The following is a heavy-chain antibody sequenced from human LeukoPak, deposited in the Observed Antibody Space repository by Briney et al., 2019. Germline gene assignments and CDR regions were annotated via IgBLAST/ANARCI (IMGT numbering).Heavy chain of an antibody. V-gene: IGHV1-2*02. Sequence: ASVKVSCKASGYTFVRYGINWVRQAPGQGLEWMGWISTYNGDTNYVQKFQGRVTLTRDTSIDTVYLELSSLKSDDTAVYYCARDPGHDTSNYGGLDFWGQGTLVTVSS. CDR1: GYTFVRYG. J-gene: IGHJ4*02. D-gene: IGHD4-11*01. CDR2: ISTYNGDT. CDR3: ARDPGHDTSNYGGLDF.